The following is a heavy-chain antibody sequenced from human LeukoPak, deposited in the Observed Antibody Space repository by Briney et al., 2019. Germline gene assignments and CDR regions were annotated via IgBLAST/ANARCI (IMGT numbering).Heavy chain of an antibody. CDR1: GGSFSGYY. D-gene: IGHD3-22*01. J-gene: IGHJ3*02. CDR2: IDHSGST. Sequence: PSETLSLTCAVYGGSFSGYYWSWIRQPPGKGLEWIGEIDHSGSTNYNPSLKSRVTMSVDTSKNQFSLKLSSVTAADTAVYYCARDHYYDSSPQLVPDAFDIWGQGTMVTVSS. CDR3: ARDHYYDSSPQLVPDAFDI. V-gene: IGHV4-34*01.